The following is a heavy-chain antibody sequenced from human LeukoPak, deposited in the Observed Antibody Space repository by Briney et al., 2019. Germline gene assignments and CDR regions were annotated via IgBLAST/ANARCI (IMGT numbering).Heavy chain of an antibody. J-gene: IGHJ4*02. Sequence: GSLRLSCAASGFTFSSYEMNWVRQPPGKGLEWIGNIYYSGSTYYNSSLKSRVTISVDTSKNQFSLKLSSVTAADTAVYYCARLRVKDYDFWSDYPDYWGQGTLVTVSS. CDR1: GFTFSSYE. CDR3: ARLRVKDYDFWSDYPDY. V-gene: IGHV4-59*12. D-gene: IGHD3-3*01. CDR2: IYYSGST.